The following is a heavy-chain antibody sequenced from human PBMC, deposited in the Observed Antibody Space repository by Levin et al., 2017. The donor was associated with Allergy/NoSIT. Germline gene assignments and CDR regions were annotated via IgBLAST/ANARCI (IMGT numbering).Heavy chain of an antibody. CDR1: GFTFSDYY. D-gene: IGHD2-2*03. J-gene: IGHJ5*02. CDR3: ARDSGYCSSTSCYGWFDP. CDR2: ISSSGSTI. Sequence: GESLKISCAASGFTFSDYYMSWIRQAPGKGLEWVSYISSSGSTIYYADSVKGRFTISRDNAKNSLYLQMNSLRAEDTAVYYCARDSGYCSSTSCYGWFDPWGQGTLVTVSS. V-gene: IGHV3-11*01.